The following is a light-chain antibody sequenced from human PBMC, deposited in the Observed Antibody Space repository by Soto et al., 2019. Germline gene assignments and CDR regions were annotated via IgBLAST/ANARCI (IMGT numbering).Light chain of an antibody. Sequence: DIQLTQSPSTLSASVGDRVTITCRASQRIDRYLAWYQQKPGKAPKLLVYDASTFEGGVPSRFSGSGSATEFILTISSLQPDDFATYYCQQYKDDAWTFGQGTRVEIK. CDR3: QQYKDDAWT. CDR1: QRIDRY. CDR2: DAS. V-gene: IGKV1-5*01. J-gene: IGKJ1*01.